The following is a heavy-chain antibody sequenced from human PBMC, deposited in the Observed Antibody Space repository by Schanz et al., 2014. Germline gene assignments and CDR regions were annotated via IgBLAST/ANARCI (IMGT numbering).Heavy chain of an antibody. D-gene: IGHD5-12*01. CDR2: ISATSAKI. J-gene: IGHJ3*01. V-gene: IGHV3-21*05. Sequence: EVQLVESGGGLIQPGGSLRLSCAASGFTFSSYTMKWVRQAPGKGLEWVSYISATSAKIDYADSVKGRFIISRDSSKNTLFLQMNSLRAEDTAVYFCARDEGRDGYNLAFDVWGQGTLVTVSS. CDR1: GFTFSSYT. CDR3: ARDEGRDGYNLAFDV.